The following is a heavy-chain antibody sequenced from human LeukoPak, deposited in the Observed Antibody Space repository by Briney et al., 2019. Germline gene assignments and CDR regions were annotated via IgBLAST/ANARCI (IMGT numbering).Heavy chain of an antibody. Sequence: ASVKVSCKASGYTFTSYGISWVRQAPGQGLEWMGWISAYNGNTNYAQKLQGRVTMTRDTSISTAYMELSRLRSDDTAVYYCARVQLERRIMDWFDPWGQGTLVTVSS. D-gene: IGHD1-1*01. V-gene: IGHV1-18*01. CDR1: GYTFTSYG. J-gene: IGHJ5*02. CDR3: ARVQLERRIMDWFDP. CDR2: ISAYNGNT.